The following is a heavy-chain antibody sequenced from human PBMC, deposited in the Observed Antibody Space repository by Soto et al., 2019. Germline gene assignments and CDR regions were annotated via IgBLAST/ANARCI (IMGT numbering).Heavy chain of an antibody. CDR1: GFTFSSYA. J-gene: IGHJ5*02. CDR3: AKWGVIVVVVAATPGDWFDP. CDR2: ISGSGGST. D-gene: IGHD2-15*01. V-gene: IGHV3-23*01. Sequence: EVQLLESGGGLVQPGGSLRLSCAASGFTFSSYAMSWVRQAPGKGLEWVSAISGSGGSTYYADSLKGRFTISRDNSKNTLYLQMNSLRAEDTAVYYCAKWGVIVVVVAATPGDWFDPWGQGTMVTVSS.